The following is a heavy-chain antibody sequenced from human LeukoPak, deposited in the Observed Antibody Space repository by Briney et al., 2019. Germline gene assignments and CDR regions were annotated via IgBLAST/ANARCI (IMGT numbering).Heavy chain of an antibody. CDR3: ARPKVRGGGFDY. J-gene: IGHJ4*02. Sequence: SETLSLTCTVSGGSISSYCWSWIRQPPGKGLEWIGYIYYSGSTNYNPSLKSRVTISVDTSKNQFSLKLSSVTAADTAVYYCARPKVRGGGFDYWGQGTLVTVSS. D-gene: IGHD3-10*01. V-gene: IGHV4-59*08. CDR2: IYYSGST. CDR1: GGSISSYC.